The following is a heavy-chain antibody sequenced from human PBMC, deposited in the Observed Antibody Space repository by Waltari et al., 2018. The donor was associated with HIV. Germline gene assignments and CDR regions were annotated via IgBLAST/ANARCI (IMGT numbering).Heavy chain of an antibody. CDR2: TYLRSKWHE. D-gene: IGHD3-3*02. V-gene: IGHV6-1*01. Sequence: GPGVVIASGELPLACVISGDSVSSDTASWNWVRQSPSRGLEWLGRTYLRSKWHEDYSTSVKGRISIDADSAGNRFTLHLNHVTPEDTAVYFCVRDAFGLDYWGQGTLVTVSS. CDR3: VRDAFGLDY. CDR1: GDSVSSDTAS. J-gene: IGHJ4*02.